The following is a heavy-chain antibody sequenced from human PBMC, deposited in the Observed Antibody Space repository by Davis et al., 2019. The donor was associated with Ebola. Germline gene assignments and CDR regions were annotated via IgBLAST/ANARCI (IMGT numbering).Heavy chain of an antibody. CDR3: ASGYCSGGSCYPGGAYYYYYGMDV. CDR1: GYTFTSYG. J-gene: IGHJ6*02. Sequence: ASVKVSCKASGYTFTSYGISWVRQAPGKGLEWMGGFDPEDGETIYAQKFQGRVTMTEDTSTDTAYMELSSLRSEDTAVYYCASGYCSGGSCYPGGAYYYYYGMDVWGQGTTVTVSS. CDR2: FDPEDGET. D-gene: IGHD2-15*01. V-gene: IGHV1-24*01.